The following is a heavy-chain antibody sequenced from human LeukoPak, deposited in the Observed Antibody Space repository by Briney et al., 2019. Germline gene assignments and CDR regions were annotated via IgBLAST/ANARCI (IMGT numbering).Heavy chain of an antibody. CDR2: ISASGGST. D-gene: IGHD3-22*01. Sequence: PGGSLRLSCAASGFTFSNYFMTWVRRAPGKGLEWVSTISASGGSTYYADSVKGRFTISRDNSQNTLYLQMNSLRAEDTAVYYCAKDLHVSSYDSSGYYYEASGFDYWGQGTLVTVSS. V-gene: IGHV3-23*01. CDR1: GFTFSNYF. J-gene: IGHJ4*02. CDR3: AKDLHVSSYDSSGYYYEASGFDY.